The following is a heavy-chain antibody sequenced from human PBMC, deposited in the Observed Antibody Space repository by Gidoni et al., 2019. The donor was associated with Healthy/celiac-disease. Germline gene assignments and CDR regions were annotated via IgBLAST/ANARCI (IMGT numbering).Heavy chain of an antibody. J-gene: IGHJ5*02. CDR1: GGSISSYY. V-gene: IGHV4-59*01. CDR2: IYYSGST. D-gene: IGHD4-4*01. Sequence: QVQLQESGPGLVKPSETLSLTCPVSGGSISSYYWSWIRQPPGKGLEWIGYIYYSGSTNYNPSLKSRVTISVDTSKNQFSLKLSSVTAADTAVYYCARSDSNYESHWFDPWGQGTLVTVSS. CDR3: ARSDSNYESHWFDP.